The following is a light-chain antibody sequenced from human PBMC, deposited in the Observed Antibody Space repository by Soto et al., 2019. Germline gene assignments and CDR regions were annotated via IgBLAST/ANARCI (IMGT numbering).Light chain of an antibody. V-gene: IGLV2-11*01. CDR2: DVT. J-gene: IGLJ1*01. Sequence: QSALTQPRSVSGSPGQSVTISCTGTSSDVGGSDYVSWFQHYPGKGPKLLIYDVTRRPSGVPDRFSGSKSGNTASLTISGLQVDDEADYYCCSHAGSYTFRVFGTGTKLTVL. CDR1: SSDVGGSDY. CDR3: CSHAGSYTFRV.